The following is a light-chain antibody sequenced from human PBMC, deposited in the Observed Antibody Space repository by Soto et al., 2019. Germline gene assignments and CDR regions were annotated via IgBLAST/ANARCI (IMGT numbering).Light chain of an antibody. Sequence: QAVVTQPPSASGTPGQRVTISCSGGTSNIGSKFVYWYQQLPGTAPKLLIYRDHQRPSGVPDRFSGSKAGTSASLAISGLRSEDEGDYYCAAWDVSLSAVFGGGTKVTVL. CDR1: TSNIGSKF. CDR3: AAWDVSLSAV. J-gene: IGLJ3*02. CDR2: RDH. V-gene: IGLV1-47*01.